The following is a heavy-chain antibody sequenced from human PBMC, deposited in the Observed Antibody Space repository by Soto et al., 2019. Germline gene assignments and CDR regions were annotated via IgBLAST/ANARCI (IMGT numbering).Heavy chain of an antibody. CDR1: GFTFSSYA. J-gene: IGHJ4*02. CDR2: ISSNGGST. V-gene: IGHV3-64*02. CDR3: ARSGSGYAFDS. D-gene: IGHD5-12*01. Sequence: EVQLVESGEGLVQPGGSLRLSCAASGFTFSSYAMHWVRQAPGKGLEYVSAISSNGGSTYYADSVKGRFSISRDNSMITLYLQMCSLRAEDMAVSYCARSGSGYAFDSWGQGTLVSVSS.